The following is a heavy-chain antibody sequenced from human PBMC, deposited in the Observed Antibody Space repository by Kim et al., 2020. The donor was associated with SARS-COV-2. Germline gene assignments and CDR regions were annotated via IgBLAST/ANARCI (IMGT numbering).Heavy chain of an antibody. D-gene: IGHD3-10*01. V-gene: IGHV3-74*01. CDR3: SRDTFGSRDY. Sequence: GGSLRLSCVGSGFSVSNDWMHWVRQAPGKGLEWVSRINEDGSRTDHSDSVKGRFSISKDNAKNTLYLQMNSLGAEDSAVYYCSRDTFGSRDYWGQGILVTVSS. CDR1: GFSVSNDW. CDR2: INEDGSRT. J-gene: IGHJ4*02.